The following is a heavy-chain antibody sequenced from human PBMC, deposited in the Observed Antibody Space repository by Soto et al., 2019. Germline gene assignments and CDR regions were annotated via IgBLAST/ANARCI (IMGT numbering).Heavy chain of an antibody. D-gene: IGHD6-19*01. CDR2: ISSNGGKT. J-gene: IGHJ4*02. CDR1: GFTFNTFA. Sequence: GGSLRLSCSASGFTFNTFAMHWVRQTPGKGLEFVSAISSNGGKTHYADSVKGRFAISRDNAKNTLYLQMYSLRPEDTALYYCVKEGYMRSDWYGQFDCWGQGTLVTV. V-gene: IGHV3-64D*06. CDR3: VKEGYMRSDWYGQFDC.